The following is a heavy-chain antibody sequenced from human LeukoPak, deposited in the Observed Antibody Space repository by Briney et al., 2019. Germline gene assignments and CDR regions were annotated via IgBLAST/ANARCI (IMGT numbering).Heavy chain of an antibody. Sequence: GGSLRLSCAASGFTFSNYGMHWVRQAPGKGLEWVADISYDGNNKYYADSVKGRFTISRDNSKNTLFLQMNSLRAEDTAVYYCAKGGEVSSWYKRLKLYFDYWGQGTLVTVSS. CDR2: ISYDGNNK. CDR3: AKGGEVSSWYKRLKLYFDY. D-gene: IGHD6-13*01. CDR1: GFTFSNYG. V-gene: IGHV3-30*18. J-gene: IGHJ4*02.